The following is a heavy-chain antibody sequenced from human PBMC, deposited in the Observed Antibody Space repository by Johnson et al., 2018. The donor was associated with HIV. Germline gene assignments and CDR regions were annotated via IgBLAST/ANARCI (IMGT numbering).Heavy chain of an antibody. CDR1: GFTFSDAW. D-gene: IGHD1-1*01. V-gene: IGHV3-15*01. CDR2: VQSKTDGGTT. CDR3: TTGLYWNDAFDI. Sequence: EQLVESGGGLVKPGGSLRLSCAASGFTFSDAWMNWVRQAPGKGLEWVGRVQSKTDGGTTDYAAPVKGRFTISRDASKNMLYLQMNSLKTEDTAVYYCTTGLYWNDAFDIWGQGTMVTVSS. J-gene: IGHJ3*02.